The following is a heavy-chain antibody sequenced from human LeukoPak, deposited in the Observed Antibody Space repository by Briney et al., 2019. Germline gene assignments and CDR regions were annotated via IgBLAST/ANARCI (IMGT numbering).Heavy chain of an antibody. V-gene: IGHV3-23*01. CDR2: ISGSGGST. Sequence: GGSLRLSCAASGFTFSSYAMSWVRQAPGKGVEWVSAISGSGGSTYYADSVRGGFTISRDNSKNPLYLQTNSLRAEDTAVYFCARQLGYCSDGNCYFDYWGQGTLVTVS. CDR3: ARQLGYCSDGNCYFDY. CDR1: GFTFSSYA. J-gene: IGHJ4*02. D-gene: IGHD2-15*01.